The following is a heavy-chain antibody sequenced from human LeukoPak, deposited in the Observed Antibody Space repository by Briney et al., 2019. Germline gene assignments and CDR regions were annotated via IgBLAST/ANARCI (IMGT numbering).Heavy chain of an antibody. J-gene: IGHJ4*02. CDR2: ISGGGGST. V-gene: IGHV3-23*01. D-gene: IGHD5-12*01. Sequence: GESLKISCAASGFTFTNYAMSWVRQTPGKGLEWVSAISGGGGSTYYADSVRGRFTISRDNSKNTLYLQMNSLRAEDTAVYYCAKDIGGGYYYFDYWGQGTLVTVSS. CDR1: GFTFTNYA. CDR3: AKDIGGGYYYFDY.